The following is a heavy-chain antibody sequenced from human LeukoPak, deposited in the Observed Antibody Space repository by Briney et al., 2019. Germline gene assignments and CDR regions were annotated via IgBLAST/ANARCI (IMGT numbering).Heavy chain of an antibody. V-gene: IGHV4-31*03. CDR3: ARRGDDSSGYSKGYYFDY. D-gene: IGHD3-22*01. CDR1: GGSISSGGYY. CDR2: IYYSGST. Sequence: TSETLSLTCTVSGGSISSGGYYWSWIRQHPGKGLEWIGYIYYSGSTYYNPSLKSRVTISVDTSKNQFSLKLSSVTAADTAVCYCARRGDDSSGYSKGYYFDYWGQGTLVTVSS. J-gene: IGHJ4*02.